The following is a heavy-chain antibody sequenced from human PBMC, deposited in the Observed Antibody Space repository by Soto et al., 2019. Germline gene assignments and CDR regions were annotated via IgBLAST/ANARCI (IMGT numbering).Heavy chain of an antibody. Sequence: QVQLQQWGAGLLKPSETLSLTCAVYGGSFSGYQWTWIRQTPGKGLEWIGEINDSGNINYNPSLKSRVTVFVDTSQKQTSLHLSSLTAADTALGYCARGLILWFRELSRRGGYYYYMDVWGKGTAVTVSS. V-gene: IGHV4-34*01. J-gene: IGHJ6*03. CDR2: INDSGNI. CDR3: ARGLILWFRELSRRGGYYYYMDV. D-gene: IGHD3-10*01. CDR1: GGSFSGYQ.